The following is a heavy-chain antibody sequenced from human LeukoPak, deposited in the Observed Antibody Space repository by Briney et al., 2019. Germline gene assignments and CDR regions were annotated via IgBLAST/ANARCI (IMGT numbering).Heavy chain of an antibody. J-gene: IGHJ4*02. CDR2: VNLQGST. V-gene: IGHV4-4*02. Sequence: SGTLSLTCGVSGGSITITNYWTWVRQPPGKGLEWIGEVNLQGSTNYNPSLMGRVAISVDTFENHISLQLTSVTAADTAVYYCAREGGPYRPLDYSGQGTLVTVSS. CDR1: GGSITITNY. CDR3: AREGGPYRPLDY.